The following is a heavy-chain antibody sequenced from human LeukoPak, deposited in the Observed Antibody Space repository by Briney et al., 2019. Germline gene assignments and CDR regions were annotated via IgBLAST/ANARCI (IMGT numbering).Heavy chain of an antibody. V-gene: IGHV4-30-2*01. CDR3: ARVLRYSPHSGSRYYYYYGMDV. J-gene: IGHJ6*02. CDR2: IYHSGST. Sequence: PQTLSLTCAVSGGSISSGGYSWSWIRQPPGKGLEGIGYIYHSGSTYYNPSLKSRVTISVDRSKNRFSLKLSSVTAADTAVYYCARVLRYSPHSGSRYYYYYGMDVWGQGTTVTVSS. D-gene: IGHD3-9*01. CDR1: GGSISSGGYS.